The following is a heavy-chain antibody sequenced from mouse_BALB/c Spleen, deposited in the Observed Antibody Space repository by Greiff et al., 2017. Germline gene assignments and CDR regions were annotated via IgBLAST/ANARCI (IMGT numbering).Heavy chain of an antibody. CDR2: ISSGGSYT. V-gene: IGHV5-9-3*01. Sequence: EVKLVESGGGLVKPGGSLKLSCAASGFTFSSYAMSWVRQTPEKRLEWVATISSGGSYTYYPDSVKGRFTISRDNAKNTLYLQMSSLRSEDTAMYYCARHFDYDYFDYWGQGTTLTVSS. J-gene: IGHJ2*01. CDR3: ARHFDYDYFDY. D-gene: IGHD2-4*01. CDR1: GFTFSSYA.